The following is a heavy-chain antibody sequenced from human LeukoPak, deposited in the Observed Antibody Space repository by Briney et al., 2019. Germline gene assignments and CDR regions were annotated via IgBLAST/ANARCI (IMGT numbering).Heavy chain of an antibody. Sequence: PGGSLRLSCATSGFTFRSYWMSWVRQAPGKGREWVANIKQDGSEKYYVDSVKGRFAISRDNAKKSLFLQMNSLSVEDTAVYYCARDGQPFDSWGQGTLVTVSS. CDR2: IKQDGSEK. J-gene: IGHJ4*02. V-gene: IGHV3-7*03. CDR1: GFTFRSYW. CDR3: ARDGQPFDS.